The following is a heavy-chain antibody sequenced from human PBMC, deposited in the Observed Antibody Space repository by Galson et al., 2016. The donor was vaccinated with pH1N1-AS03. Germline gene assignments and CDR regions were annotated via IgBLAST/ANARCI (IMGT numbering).Heavy chain of an antibody. D-gene: IGHD5-24*01. CDR1: GFPFSTYA. V-gene: IGHV3-30-3*01. Sequence: SLRLSCAASGFPFSTYAMHWVRQAPGKGLEWVAGISNDGRNKIYADSVKGRLTISRDSSKNILYLEMNSLRAEDTAGYYCARASRWLQIGFDYGGQVTLVTVSS. CDR2: ISNDGRNK. CDR3: ARASRWLQIGFDY. J-gene: IGHJ4*02.